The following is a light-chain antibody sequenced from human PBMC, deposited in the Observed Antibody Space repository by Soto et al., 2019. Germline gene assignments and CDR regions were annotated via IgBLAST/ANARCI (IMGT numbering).Light chain of an antibody. J-gene: IGLJ2*01. CDR1: DIGSKS. V-gene: IGLV3-21*01. Sequence: SYELTQSPSVSVAPGETATITCGGNDIGSKSVHWYQQKPGRAHIMVISYDSARPSGIPERFSGSNSGSTATLTISGVEVGDEADYYCQVWDGATDRPVFGGGTKLTVL. CDR2: YDS. CDR3: QVWDGATDRPV.